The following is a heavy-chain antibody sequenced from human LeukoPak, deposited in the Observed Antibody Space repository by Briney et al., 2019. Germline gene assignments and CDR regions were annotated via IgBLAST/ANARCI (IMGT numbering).Heavy chain of an antibody. CDR3: AKSAHNNPGSP. CDR2: MSGSGGRT. D-gene: IGHD1/OR15-1a*01. Sequence: GGSLRLSCAASGFTFSSYGMHWVRQAPGKGLEWVSAMSGSGGRTYFADSVKGRFTISRDNSKNTLYLQMNSLRAEDTAVYFCAKSAHNNPGSPWGQGTLVTVSS. CDR1: GFTFSSYG. V-gene: IGHV3-NL1*01. J-gene: IGHJ5*02.